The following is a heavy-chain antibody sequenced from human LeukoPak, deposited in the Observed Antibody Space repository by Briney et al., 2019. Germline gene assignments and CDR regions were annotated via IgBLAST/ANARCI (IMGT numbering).Heavy chain of an antibody. CDR2: INPNSGGT. V-gene: IGHV1-2*02. CDR3: ATPREDIVVVPAANVMMDFDY. D-gene: IGHD2-2*01. J-gene: IGHJ4*02. CDR1: GYTFTGYY. Sequence: SVKVSCKASGYTFTGYYMHWVRQAPGQGLEWMGWINPNSGGTNYAQKFQGRVTMTRDTSISTAYMELSRLRSDDTAVYYCATPREDIVVVPAANVMMDFDYWGQGTLVTVSS.